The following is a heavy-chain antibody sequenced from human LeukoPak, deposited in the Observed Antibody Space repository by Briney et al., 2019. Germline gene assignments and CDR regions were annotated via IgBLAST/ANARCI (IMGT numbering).Heavy chain of an antibody. V-gene: IGHV1-24*01. Sequence: ASVKVSCKVSGYTLTELSMHWVRQAPGKGLEWMGGFDPEDGETIYAQKFQGRVTMTEDTSTDTAYMELSSLRSEDTAVYYCATSPVTMVRGVISLHYYFDYWSQGTLVTVSS. CDR3: ATSPVTMVRGVISLHYYFDY. CDR1: GYTLTELS. D-gene: IGHD3-10*01. CDR2: FDPEDGET. J-gene: IGHJ4*02.